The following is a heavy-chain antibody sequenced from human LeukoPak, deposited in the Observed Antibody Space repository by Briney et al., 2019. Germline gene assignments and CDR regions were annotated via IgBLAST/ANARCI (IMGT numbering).Heavy chain of an antibody. CDR1: GYTFTSYG. CDR3: ARVGYSSGWYVWFDP. CDR2: ISAYNGNT. V-gene: IGHV1-18*01. Sequence: GASVKVSCKASGYTFTSYGISWVRQAPGQGLEWMGWISAYNGNTNYAQKLQGRVTMTTDTSTSTAYMELRSLRSDDTAVYYCARVGYSSGWYVWFDPWGQGTLVIVSS. D-gene: IGHD6-19*01. J-gene: IGHJ5*02.